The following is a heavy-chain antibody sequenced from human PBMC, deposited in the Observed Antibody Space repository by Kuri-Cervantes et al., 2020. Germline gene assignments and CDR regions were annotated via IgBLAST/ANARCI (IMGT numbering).Heavy chain of an antibody. D-gene: IGHD4-17*01. J-gene: IGHJ4*02. CDR2: ISGSGGST. CDR1: GFTLSSYA. CDR3: ARADYGDYSYGH. Sequence: GESLKISCAASGFTLSSYAMSWVRQAPGKGLEWVSAISGSGGSTYYADSVKGRFTISRDNAKNSLYLQMNSLRVEDTAVYYCARADYGDYSYGHWGQGTLVTVSS. V-gene: IGHV3-23*01.